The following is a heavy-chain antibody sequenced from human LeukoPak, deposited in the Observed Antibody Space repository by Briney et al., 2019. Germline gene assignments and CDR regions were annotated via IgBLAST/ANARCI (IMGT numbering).Heavy chain of an antibody. CDR1: GFTFSNAW. V-gene: IGHV3-15*01. CDR3: STLWGKVPAAPYPDY. Sequence: GGSLRLSCAASGFTFSNAWMTWVRQAPGKGLEWVGHIKGEADGGTTDYAAPVKDRFTISRDDSKNTLYLQMNSLKTEDTAVYYCSTLWGKVPAAPYPDYWGQGTLLIVSS. J-gene: IGHJ4*02. D-gene: IGHD3-16*01. CDR2: IKGEADGGTT.